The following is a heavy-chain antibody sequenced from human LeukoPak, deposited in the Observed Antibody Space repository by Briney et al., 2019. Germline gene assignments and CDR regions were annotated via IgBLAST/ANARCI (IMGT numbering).Heavy chain of an antibody. CDR2: IIPIFGTA. CDR1: GGTFSSYA. Sequence: SVKVSCKASGGTFSSYAISWVRQAPGQGLEWMGGIIPIFGTANYAQKFQGRITITADESTSTAYMELSSLRSEDTAVYYCASSYSGSSRGYYYGMDVWGQGTTVTVSS. CDR3: ASSYSGSSRGYYYGMDV. D-gene: IGHD1-26*01. V-gene: IGHV1-69*13. J-gene: IGHJ6*02.